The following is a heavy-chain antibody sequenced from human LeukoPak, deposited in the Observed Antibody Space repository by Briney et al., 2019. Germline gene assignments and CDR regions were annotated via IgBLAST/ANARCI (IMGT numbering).Heavy chain of an antibody. Sequence: GGSLRLSCAASGFTFRNYGMYWVRQAPGKGLEWVAIIWYDGSNKYYTDSAKGRFTISRDNSKNTLFLQMNSLRVEDTAVYYCTRGYYRVDFWGQGTLVTVSS. CDR1: GFTFRNYG. D-gene: IGHD2-15*01. CDR3: TRGYYRVDF. J-gene: IGHJ4*02. CDR2: IWYDGSNK. V-gene: IGHV3-33*02.